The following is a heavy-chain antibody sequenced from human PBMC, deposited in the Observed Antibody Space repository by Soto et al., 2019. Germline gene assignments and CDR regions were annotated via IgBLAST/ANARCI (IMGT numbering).Heavy chain of an antibody. Sequence: QVQLVQSGAEVKKPGASVKVSCKASGYTFRDYGISWVRQAPGQGLEWMGWISAFNGNTNYTKKFQDIVTVTTDTSTNTAYMELRSLRSDDTAVYYCARDQHWLVPVPLNVDFWGPGTPVIVS. J-gene: IGHJ4*02. V-gene: IGHV1-18*01. CDR3: ARDQHWLVPVPLNVDF. CDR1: GYTFRDYG. CDR2: ISAFNGNT. D-gene: IGHD6-19*01.